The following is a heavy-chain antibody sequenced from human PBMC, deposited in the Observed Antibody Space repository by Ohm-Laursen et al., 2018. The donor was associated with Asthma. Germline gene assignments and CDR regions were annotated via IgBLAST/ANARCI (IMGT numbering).Heavy chain of an antibody. CDR3: AKVLRYFDWLLLDAFDI. CDR1: GLTFNANA. Sequence: SLRLSCTASGLTFNANAFHWVRQAPGKGLEWVAIISFDGSKKYYAESVKGRFTISRDNSKNTVSPQMNSLRAEDTAVYYCAKVLRYFDWLLLDAFDIWGQGTMVTVSS. D-gene: IGHD3-9*01. CDR2: ISFDGSKK. V-gene: IGHV3-30*18. J-gene: IGHJ3*02.